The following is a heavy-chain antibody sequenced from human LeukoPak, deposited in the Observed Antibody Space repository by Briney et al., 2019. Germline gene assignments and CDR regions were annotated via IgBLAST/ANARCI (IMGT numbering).Heavy chain of an antibody. J-gene: IGHJ4*02. CDR1: GFTFSNYG. D-gene: IGHD3-10*01. V-gene: IGHV3-48*04. CDR2: ISSSGSTI. CDR3: ARDHGSGEDY. Sequence: GGSLRLSCAASGFTFSNYGMNWVRQAPGKGLEWVSYISSSGSTIYYADSVKGRFTISRDNAKNSLYLQMNSLRAEDTAVYYCARDHGSGEDYWGQGTLVTVSS.